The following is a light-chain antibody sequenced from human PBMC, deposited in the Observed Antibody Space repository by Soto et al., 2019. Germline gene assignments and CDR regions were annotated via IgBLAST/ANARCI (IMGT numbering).Light chain of an antibody. CDR1: SSDVGGFDY. CDR2: DVS. Sequence: QSALTQPRSVSGSPGQSVTFSCTGTSSDVGGFDYVSWVQQHPGKVPKLMIYDVSKRPSGVPDRFSGSKSGNTACLTISGLQAEDEADYYCCSYAVTFRGYVFGTGTKLTVL. J-gene: IGLJ1*01. V-gene: IGLV2-11*01. CDR3: CSYAVTFRGYV.